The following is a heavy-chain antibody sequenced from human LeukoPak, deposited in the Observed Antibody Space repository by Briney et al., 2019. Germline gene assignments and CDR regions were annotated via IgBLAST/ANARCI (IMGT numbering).Heavy chain of an antibody. CDR3: ARDHYVSPYGDYYYYYGMDV. CDR1: GGSISSYY. V-gene: IGHV4-59*01. J-gene: IGHJ6*02. Sequence: SETLSLTCTVSGGSISSYYWGWIRQPPGKGLEWIGYIYYSGSTNYNPSLKSRVTISVDTSKNQFSLKLSSVTAADTAVYYCARDHYVSPYGDYYYYYGMDVWGQGTTVTVSS. D-gene: IGHD4-17*01. CDR2: IYYSGST.